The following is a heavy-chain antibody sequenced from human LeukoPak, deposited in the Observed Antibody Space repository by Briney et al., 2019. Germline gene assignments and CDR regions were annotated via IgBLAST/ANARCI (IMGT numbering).Heavy chain of an antibody. V-gene: IGHV3-30*04. D-gene: IGHD5-24*01. CDR2: ISYDGSNK. CDR3: AKYFGWLQLDYYFDY. J-gene: IGHJ4*02. Sequence: PGGSLRLSCAASGFTFSSYAMHWVRQAPGKGLEWVAVISYDGSNKYYADSVKGRFTISRDNSKNTLYLQMNSLRAEDTAVYYCAKYFGWLQLDYYFDYWGQGTLVAVSS. CDR1: GFTFSSYA.